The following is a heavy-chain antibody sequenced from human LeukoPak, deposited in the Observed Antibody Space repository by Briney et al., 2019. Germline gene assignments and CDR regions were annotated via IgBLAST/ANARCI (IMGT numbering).Heavy chain of an antibody. Sequence: SETLSLTCAVSGGSISSSNWWSWVRQPPGKGLEWTGEIYHSGSTNYNPSLKSRVTISVDKSKNQFSLKLSSVTAADTAVYYCARDGNTVVRGVIIKFAFDIWGQGTMVTVSS. J-gene: IGHJ3*02. CDR1: GGSISSSNW. V-gene: IGHV4-4*02. CDR2: IYHSGST. D-gene: IGHD3-10*01. CDR3: ARDGNTVVRGVIIKFAFDI.